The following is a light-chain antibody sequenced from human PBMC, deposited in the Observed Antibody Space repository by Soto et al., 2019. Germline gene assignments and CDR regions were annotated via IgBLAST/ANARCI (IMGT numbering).Light chain of an antibody. V-gene: IGKV3-20*01. J-gene: IGKJ3*01. Sequence: ETVLTQSPGTLSLSPGERATPSCRASHSVGSNLAWYQQKPGQAPRLLIYGASNTATGIPARFSGSGSGAGFTLTISRLEPEDFADYYCQQYGTSPFTFGPGTKVDIK. CDR3: QQYGTSPFT. CDR2: GAS. CDR1: HSVGSN.